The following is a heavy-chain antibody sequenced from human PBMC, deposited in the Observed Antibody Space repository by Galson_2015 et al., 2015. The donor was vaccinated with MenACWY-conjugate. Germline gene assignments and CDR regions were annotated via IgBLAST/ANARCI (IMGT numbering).Heavy chain of an antibody. V-gene: IGHV4-59*08. CDR1: GGSINNY. D-gene: IGHD3-10*01. J-gene: IGHJ5*02. CDR3: AKHALGGWFDP. CDR2: IYYGGRT. Sequence: ETLSLTCNVSGGSINNYWSWIRQPPGKRLEWIGYIYYGGRTSYNPALKSRVTISIDTSKSYFSMNLTSVTTADTAVYYCAKHALGGWFDPWGQGTQVTVSS.